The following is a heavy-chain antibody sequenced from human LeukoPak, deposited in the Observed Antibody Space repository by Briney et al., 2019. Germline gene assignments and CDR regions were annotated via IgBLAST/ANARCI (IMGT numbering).Heavy chain of an antibody. Sequence: GGSLRLSCAASGFTFSSYGMSWVRQAPGKGLEWVSGISGSGTNTNYADSVKGRFTISRDNSKNTVYLQMKSLRAEDTAVYYCAKSSRPVTAMAFFDYWGQGTLVTVSS. V-gene: IGHV3-23*01. CDR3: AKSSRPVTAMAFFDY. CDR1: GFTFSSYG. CDR2: ISGSGTNT. D-gene: IGHD5-18*01. J-gene: IGHJ4*02.